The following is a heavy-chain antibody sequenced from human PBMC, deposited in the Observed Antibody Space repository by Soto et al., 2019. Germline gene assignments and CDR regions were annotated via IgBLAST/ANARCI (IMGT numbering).Heavy chain of an antibody. D-gene: IGHD5-18*01. Sequence: QVQLQQWGAGLLKPSETLSLTCAVYGGSFSGYYWSWIRQPPGKGLEWIGEINHSGSTNYNPSLKSRVTISVDTSKNQFSLELSSVTAADTAVYYCARDSYSPRNWFDPWGQGTLVTVSS. V-gene: IGHV4-34*01. CDR2: INHSGST. CDR3: ARDSYSPRNWFDP. J-gene: IGHJ5*02. CDR1: GGSFSGYY.